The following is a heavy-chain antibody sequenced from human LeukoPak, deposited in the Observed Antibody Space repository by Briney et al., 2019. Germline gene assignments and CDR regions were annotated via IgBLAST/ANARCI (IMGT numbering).Heavy chain of an antibody. V-gene: IGHV3-30*18. CDR1: GFTFSSYG. CDR3: AKDRYSSGWYDY. Sequence: QPGRSLRLSCAASGFTFSSYGMHWVRQAPGKGLEWVAVISYDGSNKYYADSVKGRFTISRDNSKNTLYLQMNSLRAEDTAVYYCAKDRYSSGWYDYWGQGTLVTVSS. J-gene: IGHJ4*02. D-gene: IGHD6-19*01. CDR2: ISYDGSNK.